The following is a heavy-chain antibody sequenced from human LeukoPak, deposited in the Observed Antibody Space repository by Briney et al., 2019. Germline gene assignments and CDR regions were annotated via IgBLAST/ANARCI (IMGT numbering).Heavy chain of an antibody. CDR1: GDSISSYY. D-gene: IGHD6-19*01. Sequence: KSSETLSLTCTVSGDSISSYYWNWVRQPAGKGLEWIVRIYTSGTANYNPSLKSRVTMSVDTSKNQFSLKLSSVTAADTAVYYCARAARTSGWTAFDIWGQGTMVTVSS. CDR3: ARAARTSGWTAFDI. J-gene: IGHJ3*02. V-gene: IGHV4-4*07. CDR2: IYTSGTA.